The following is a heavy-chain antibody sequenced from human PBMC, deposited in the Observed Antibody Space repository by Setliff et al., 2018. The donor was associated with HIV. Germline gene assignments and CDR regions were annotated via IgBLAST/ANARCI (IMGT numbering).Heavy chain of an antibody. J-gene: IGHJ5*02. CDR2: IWYDGSKK. D-gene: IGHD6-13*01. V-gene: IGHV3-33*08. CDR1: GFRFSYYG. Sequence: GGSLRLSCAGSGFRFSYYGLHWVRQAPGKGLEWVAVIWYDGSKKYYADSVKGRFTISRDNSKNNLYLQMNSLRAEDTAVYYCARGYRTDWSHPFGLDPWGQGTLVTVSS. CDR3: ARGYRTDWSHPFGLDP.